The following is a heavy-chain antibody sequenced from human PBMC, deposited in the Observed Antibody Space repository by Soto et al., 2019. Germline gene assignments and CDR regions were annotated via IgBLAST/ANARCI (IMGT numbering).Heavy chain of an antibody. Sequence: QVQLVQSGPEVKKPGSSVKVSCTASGGIFSNFAVSWVRQAPGQGLEWMGVIIPILATPKYAQKFQGRVTIAAVTNIAYMELSSLTSEDTAVYYCARVGSRDAYNYVLDKWGQGTLVTVSS. CDR2: IIPILATP. CDR3: ARVGSRDAYNYVLDK. D-gene: IGHD5-18*01. V-gene: IGHV1-69*01. CDR1: GGIFSNFA. J-gene: IGHJ4*02.